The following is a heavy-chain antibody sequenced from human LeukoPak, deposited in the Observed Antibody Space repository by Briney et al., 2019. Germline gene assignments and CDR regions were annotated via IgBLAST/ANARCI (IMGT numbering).Heavy chain of an antibody. D-gene: IGHD5-18*01. V-gene: IGHV3-7*01. CDR3: ARDWSRGYSYGQGY. CDR1: GFTFSSYW. Sequence: GGSLRLSCAASGFTFSSYWMSWVRQAPGKGLEWVANMKQDGSEKYYVDSVKGRFTISRDNAKSSLYLQMNSLRAEDTAVYYCARDWSRGYSYGQGYWGQGTLVTVSS. CDR2: MKQDGSEK. J-gene: IGHJ4*02.